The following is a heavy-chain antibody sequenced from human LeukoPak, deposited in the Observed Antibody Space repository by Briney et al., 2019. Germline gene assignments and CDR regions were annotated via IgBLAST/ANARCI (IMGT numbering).Heavy chain of an antibody. CDR2: IYYSGST. CDR1: GGSISSGSYY. J-gene: IGHJ3*02. CDR3: ATDYYDSSGHASSGAFDI. Sequence: SETLSLTCTVSGGSISSGSYYWGWIRQPPGKGLEWIGSIYYSGSTYYNPSLKSRVTISVDTSKNQFSLKLSSVTAADTAVYYCATDYYDSSGHASSGAFDIWGQGTMVTVSS. V-gene: IGHV4-39*07. D-gene: IGHD3-22*01.